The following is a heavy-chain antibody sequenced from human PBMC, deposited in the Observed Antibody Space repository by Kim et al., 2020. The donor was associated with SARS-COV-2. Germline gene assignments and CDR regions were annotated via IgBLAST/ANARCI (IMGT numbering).Heavy chain of an antibody. J-gene: IGHJ4*02. CDR2: INHSGST. CDR1: GGSFSGYY. V-gene: IGHV4-34*01. Sequence: SETLSLTCAVYGGSFSGYYWSWIRQPPGKGLEWIGEINHSGSTNYNPSLKSRVTISVDTSKNQFSLKLSSVTAADTAVYYCARGGLYSSSSTDYWGQGTLVTVSS. D-gene: IGHD6-13*01. CDR3: ARGGLYSSSSTDY.